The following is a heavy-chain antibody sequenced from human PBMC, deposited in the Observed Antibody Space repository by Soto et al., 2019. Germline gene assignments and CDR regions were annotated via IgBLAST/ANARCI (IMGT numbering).Heavy chain of an antibody. J-gene: IGHJ6*02. CDR1: GFTFSSYG. CDR3: AKDFLTGTSYYYYYGMDV. D-gene: IGHD1-20*01. V-gene: IGHV3-30*18. Sequence: HPGGSLRLSCAASGFTFSSYGMHWVRQAPGKGLEWVAVISYDGSNKYYADSVKGRFTISRDNSKNTLYLQMNSLRAEDTAVYYCAKDFLTGTSYYYYYGMDVWGQGTTVTVS. CDR2: ISYDGSNK.